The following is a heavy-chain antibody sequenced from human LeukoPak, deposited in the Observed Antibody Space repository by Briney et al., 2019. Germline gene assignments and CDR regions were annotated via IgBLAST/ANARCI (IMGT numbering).Heavy chain of an antibody. V-gene: IGHV3-30*02. Sequence: GGSLRLSCAVSGFTFSSYGMHWVRQAPGKGLEWVAFIRYDGSNKYYADSVKGRFTNSRDNSKNTLYLQMNSLRAEDTAVYYCAKDYYILTGYYRAYYFDYWGQGTLVTVSS. J-gene: IGHJ4*02. CDR2: IRYDGSNK. CDR3: AKDYYILTGYYRAYYFDY. D-gene: IGHD3-9*01. CDR1: GFTFSSYG.